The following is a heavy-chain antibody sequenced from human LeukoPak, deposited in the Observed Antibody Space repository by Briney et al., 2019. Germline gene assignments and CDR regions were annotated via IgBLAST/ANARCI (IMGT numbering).Heavy chain of an antibody. J-gene: IGHJ4*02. CDR1: GFTFSSYE. Sequence: GSLRLSCAASGFTFSSYEMNWVRQAPGKGLEWVSYISTSGGTKYYADSVKGRFTISRDNAKNSLYLQMNSLRAEDTAVYYCARDRKAAVTYPDYWGQGTLVTVSS. CDR2: ISTSGGTK. CDR3: ARDRKAAVTYPDY. D-gene: IGHD4-17*01. V-gene: IGHV3-48*03.